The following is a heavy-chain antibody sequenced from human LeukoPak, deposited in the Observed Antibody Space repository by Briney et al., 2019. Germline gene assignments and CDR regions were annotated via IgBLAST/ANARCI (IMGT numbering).Heavy chain of an antibody. CDR1: GGSFSGYY. CDR2: INHSGST. J-gene: IGHJ3*02. V-gene: IGHV4-34*01. Sequence: PSETLSLTCAVYGGSFSGYYWSWIRQPPGKGLEWIGEINHSGSTNYNPSLKSRVTISVDTSKNQFSLKLNSVTAADTAVYYCARELIGYYGTKGAFDIWGQGTMVTVSS. D-gene: IGHD4-17*01. CDR3: ARELIGYYGTKGAFDI.